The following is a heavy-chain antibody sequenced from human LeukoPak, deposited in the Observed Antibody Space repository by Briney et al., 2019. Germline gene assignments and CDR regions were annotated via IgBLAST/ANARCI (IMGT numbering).Heavy chain of an antibody. D-gene: IGHD3-10*01. J-gene: IGHJ6*03. CDR1: GFTLSSYG. V-gene: IGHV3-30-3*02. Sequence: PGGSLRLSCAASGFTLSSYGVHWVRQAPGKGLEWVAMISHDGISTYYADSVKGRFTISRDNSKNTLYLQMNSLRAEDTAAYYCAKTGGDSVLYYYYMDVWGKGTTVTVSS. CDR3: AKTGGDSVLYYYYMDV. CDR2: ISHDGIST.